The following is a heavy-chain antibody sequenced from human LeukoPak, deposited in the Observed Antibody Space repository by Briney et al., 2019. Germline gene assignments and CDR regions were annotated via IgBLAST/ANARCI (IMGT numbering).Heavy chain of an antibody. V-gene: IGHV4-38-2*01. D-gene: IGHD4-17*01. CDR1: GYSINSGYY. CDR3: ARGDYGDPNYFDY. Sequence: SETLSLTCAVSGYSINSGYYWGWLRPPPGKGLEWIGNIYHSGSTYYNPSLKSRVTISVDTSKNQFSLKLSSVTAADTAVYDCARGDYGDPNYFDYWGQGTLVTVSS. CDR2: IYHSGST. J-gene: IGHJ4*02.